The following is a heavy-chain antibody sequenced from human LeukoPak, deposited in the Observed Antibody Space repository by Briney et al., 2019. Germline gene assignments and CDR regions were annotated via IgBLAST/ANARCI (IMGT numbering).Heavy chain of an antibody. J-gene: IGHJ4*02. CDR1: GGTFSSDA. V-gene: IGHV1-69*04. CDR2: IIPILNIP. Sequence: ASVKVSCKASGGTFSSDAFSWVRQAPGQGLEWMGRIIPILNIPNFAQKSEGRVTITADKSTTTVYMELRSLRSEDTAMYFCARDQPRAKFLDYWGQGSLVTVSS. CDR3: ARDQPRAKFLDY.